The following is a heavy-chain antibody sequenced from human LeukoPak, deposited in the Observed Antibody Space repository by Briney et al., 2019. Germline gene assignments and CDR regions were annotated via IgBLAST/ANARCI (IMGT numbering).Heavy chain of an antibody. CDR1: GGTFSSYA. D-gene: IGHD2-2*02. Sequence: ASVKVSCKASGGTFSSYAISWVRQAPGQGLEWMGWISAYNGNTNYAQKLQGRVTTTTDTSTSTAYMELRSLRSDDTAVYYCARGCSSTSCYNHDAFDIWGQGTMVTVSS. J-gene: IGHJ3*02. CDR2: ISAYNGNT. CDR3: ARGCSSTSCYNHDAFDI. V-gene: IGHV1-18*01.